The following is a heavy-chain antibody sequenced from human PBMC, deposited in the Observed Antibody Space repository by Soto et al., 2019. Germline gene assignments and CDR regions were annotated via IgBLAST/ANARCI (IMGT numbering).Heavy chain of an antibody. J-gene: IGHJ4*02. V-gene: IGHV3-23*01. Sequence: GGSLRLSCVASGFTFSSYAMSWVRQAPGKDLEWVSGISGSGSSTYYAAYVKGRFTISRDTSKNTLHLQMNGLRGEDTAIYYCAKCGGSYGSGSHIDTWGQGTQDTVSS. D-gene: IGHD3-10*01. CDR3: AKCGGSYGSGSHIDT. CDR2: ISGSGSST. CDR1: GFTFSSYA.